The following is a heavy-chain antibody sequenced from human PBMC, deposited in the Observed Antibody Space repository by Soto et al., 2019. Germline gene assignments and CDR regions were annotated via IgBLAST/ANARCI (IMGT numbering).Heavy chain of an antibody. Sequence: QVQLQQSGPGLVKPSETLSLTCTVSDGSLSPNYWSWVRQSPGKGLEWIGYIYYAGTTTYNPSLKSRITISLDTSQNEVSLKLSSVTAADTAVYYCARLGAYYQALGSWGRGTLVTVSS. V-gene: IGHV4-59*08. CDR3: ARLGAYYQALGS. D-gene: IGHD3-22*01. J-gene: IGHJ5*02. CDR1: DGSLSPNY. CDR2: IYYAGTT.